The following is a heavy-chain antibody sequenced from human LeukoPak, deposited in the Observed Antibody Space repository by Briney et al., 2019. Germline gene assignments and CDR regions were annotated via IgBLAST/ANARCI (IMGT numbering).Heavy chain of an antibody. V-gene: IGHV4-34*01. CDR3: ARGRSSGWYRNNWFDP. CDR2: INHSGST. CDR1: GGSFRGYY. Sequence: SETLSLTCAVYGGSFRGYYWSWIRQPPGKGLEWIGEINHSGSTNYNPSLKSRVTISVDTSKNQFSLKLSSVTAADTAVYYCARGRSSGWYRNNWFDPWGQGTLVTVSS. J-gene: IGHJ5*02. D-gene: IGHD6-19*01.